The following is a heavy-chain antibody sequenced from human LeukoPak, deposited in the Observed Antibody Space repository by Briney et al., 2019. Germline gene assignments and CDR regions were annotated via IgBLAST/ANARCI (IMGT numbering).Heavy chain of an antibody. Sequence: ASVKVSCKVSGYTLTELSMHWVRQAPGKGLEWMGGFDPEDGETIYAQKFQGRVTMTEDTSTDTAYMELSSLRSEDTAVYYCARYISSSWYEGAFDIWGQGTMVTVSS. CDR1: GYTLTELS. D-gene: IGHD6-13*01. V-gene: IGHV1-24*01. CDR2: FDPEDGET. CDR3: ARYISSSWYEGAFDI. J-gene: IGHJ3*02.